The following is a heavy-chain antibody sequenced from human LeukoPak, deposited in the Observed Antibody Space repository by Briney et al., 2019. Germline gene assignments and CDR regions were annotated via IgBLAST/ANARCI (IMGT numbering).Heavy chain of an antibody. V-gene: IGHV1-24*01. J-gene: IGHJ6*02. CDR2: FYPEQGET. CDR3: ATAGGGIYDHGDPNYYYYYGMDV. CDR1: GYNLTELS. Sequence: ASVKVTCKVCGYNLTELSMHWVRQAPGKGHEWMGGFYPEQGETIYAQKFQGRVTMTVDTSTDTVYMELSRLRSQDTGVYYCATAGGGIYDHGDPNYYYYYGMDVWGQGTTVTVSS. D-gene: IGHD4-17*01.